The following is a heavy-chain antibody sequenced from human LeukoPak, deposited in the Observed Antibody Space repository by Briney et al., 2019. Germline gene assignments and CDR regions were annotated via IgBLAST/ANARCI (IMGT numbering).Heavy chain of an antibody. CDR3: ARDGAGATISYYYYYMDV. V-gene: IGHV4-59*11. D-gene: IGHD5-12*01. CDR2: ISNSGST. Sequence: SETLSLTCTVSGGAITSHYWTWIRQSPVKGLEWIGDISNSGSTSYNPSLKSRVTISIDTSKNQFSLKLSSVTAADTAVYYCARDGAGATISYYYYYMDVWGKGTTVTVSS. J-gene: IGHJ6*03. CDR1: GGAITSHY.